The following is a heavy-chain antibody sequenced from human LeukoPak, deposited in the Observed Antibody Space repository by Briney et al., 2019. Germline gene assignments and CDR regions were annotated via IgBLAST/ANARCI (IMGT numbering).Heavy chain of an antibody. D-gene: IGHD1-26*01. CDR3: ASGGIYYGAAFDF. CDR1: GFTFSRFA. Sequence: PGGSLRLSCVVSGFTFSRFAMHWVRQAPGKGLEWLTFIGHDGTNRYYADSVRGRFTISRDNFKNTLYLQMNSLRAEDTALYYCASGGIYYGAAFDFWGQGSLVTVSS. J-gene: IGHJ4*02. V-gene: IGHV3-30*02. CDR2: IGHDGTNR.